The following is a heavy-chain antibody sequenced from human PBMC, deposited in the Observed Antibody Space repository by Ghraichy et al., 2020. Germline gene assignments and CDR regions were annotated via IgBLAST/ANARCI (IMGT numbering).Heavy chain of an antibody. J-gene: IGHJ4*02. D-gene: IGHD3-22*01. CDR2: IYTSGST. Sequence: SETLSLTCTVSGGSISSYYWSWIRQPPGKGLEWIGYIYTSGSTNYNPSFTGRVTISVDTSKNLCSLKLSSVTAADTAVYYCARLPHYYESSGYSVYFDYWGQGTLVTVSS. CDR1: GGSISSYY. CDR3: ARLPHYYESSGYSVYFDY. V-gene: IGHV4-4*09.